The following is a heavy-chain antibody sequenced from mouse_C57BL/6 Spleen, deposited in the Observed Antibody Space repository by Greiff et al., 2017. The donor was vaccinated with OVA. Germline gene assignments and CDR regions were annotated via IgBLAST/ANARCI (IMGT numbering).Heavy chain of an antibody. V-gene: IGHV1-64*01. D-gene: IGHD2-1*01. CDR3: ARSPIYYGNYDGYYYAMDY. CDR1: GYTFTSYW. Sequence: QVQLQQPGAELVKPGASVKLSCKASGYTFTSYWMHWVKQRPGQGLEWIGMIHPNSGSTNYNEKFKSKATLTVDKSSSTAYMQLSSLTSEDSAVYYCARSPIYYGNYDGYYYAMDYWGQGTSVTVSS. CDR2: IHPNSGST. J-gene: IGHJ4*01.